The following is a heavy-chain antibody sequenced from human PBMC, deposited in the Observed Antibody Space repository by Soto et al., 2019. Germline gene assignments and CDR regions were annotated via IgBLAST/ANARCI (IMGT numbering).Heavy chain of an antibody. CDR1: GGTFSSYA. J-gene: IGHJ5*02. D-gene: IGHD3-22*01. CDR2: LIPILGTP. V-gene: IGHV1-69*13. Sequence: GASVKVSCKASGGTFSSYAISWVRQAPGQGLEWLGGLIPILGTPNYAQKFQGRVTITADESTSTAYMELSSLRSEDTAVYYCARDRGGYYNNWFDPWGQGTLVTVSS. CDR3: ARDRGGYYNNWFDP.